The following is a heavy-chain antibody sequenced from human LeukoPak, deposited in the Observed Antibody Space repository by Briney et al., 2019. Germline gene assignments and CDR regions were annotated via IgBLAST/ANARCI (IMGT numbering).Heavy chain of an antibody. CDR2: IIPILGIA. CDR3: ARVRRDGYNRDWYFDL. Sequence: SVKVSCKASGYTFTGYYMHWLRQAPGQGLEWMGRIIPILGIANYAQKFQGRVTITADKSTSTAYMELSSLRSEDTAVYYCARVRRDGYNRDWYFDLWGRGTLVTVSS. D-gene: IGHD5-24*01. CDR1: GYTFTGYY. V-gene: IGHV1-69*04. J-gene: IGHJ2*01.